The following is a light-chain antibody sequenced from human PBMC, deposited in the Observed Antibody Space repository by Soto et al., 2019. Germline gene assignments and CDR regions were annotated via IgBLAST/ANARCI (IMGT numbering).Light chain of an antibody. J-gene: IGLJ3*02. CDR2: EVT. CDR1: SSDVGSYNL. Sequence: QSALTQPASVSGSPGQSITISCTGSSSDVGSYNLVSWYQQVPGKAPKVMIYEVTKRPSGVSNRFSGSKSGNTASLTISGLQAEDEADYSCCSYGGRATWVFGGGTQLTV. CDR3: CSYGGRATWV. V-gene: IGLV2-23*02.